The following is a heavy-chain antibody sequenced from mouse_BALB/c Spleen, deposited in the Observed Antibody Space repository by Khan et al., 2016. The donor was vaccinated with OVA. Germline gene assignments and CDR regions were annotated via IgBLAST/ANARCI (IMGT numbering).Heavy chain of an antibody. V-gene: IGHV1-5*01. D-gene: IGHD2-4*01. CDR1: GYSFTSYW. J-gene: IGHJ2*01. CDR2: IYPGISGT. Sequence: EVQLQQSGAVLARPGASVKMSCKASGYSFTSYWMHWVKQRPGQGLEWIGAIYPGISGTRYNQKFKGKAKLTAVTSATTAYMELSSLTNEDSAVFYCTRSYDSYYFDYWGQGTLLTVSS. CDR3: TRSYDSYYFDY.